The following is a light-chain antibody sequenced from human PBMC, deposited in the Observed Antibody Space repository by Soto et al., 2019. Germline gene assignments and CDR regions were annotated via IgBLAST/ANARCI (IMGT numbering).Light chain of an antibody. V-gene: IGLV2-8*01. CDR2: EVS. J-gene: IGLJ3*02. CDR3: TSYVGSNIWV. Sequence: QSALTQPPSASGSPGQSVTISCTGTSSDVGAYKYVSWYQQYPGKAPKLMIYEVSKRPSRVPDRFSGSKSGNTASLTVSGLQAEDEADYYCTSYVGSNIWVFGGGTKLIVL. CDR1: SSDVGAYKY.